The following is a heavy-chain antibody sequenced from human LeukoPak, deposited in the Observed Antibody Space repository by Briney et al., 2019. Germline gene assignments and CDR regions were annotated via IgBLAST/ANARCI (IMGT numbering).Heavy chain of an antibody. J-gene: IGHJ5*02. CDR1: GGSISSYY. D-gene: IGHD6-19*01. CDR3: ARDLGIAVAGRVRSSDWFDP. Sequence: SETLSLTCTVSGGSISSYYWSWIRQPPGKGLEWIGYIYYSGSTNYNPSLKSRVTISVDTSKNQFSLKLSSVTAADTAVYYCARDLGIAVAGRVRSSDWFDPWGRGTLVTVSS. CDR2: IYYSGST. V-gene: IGHV4-59*01.